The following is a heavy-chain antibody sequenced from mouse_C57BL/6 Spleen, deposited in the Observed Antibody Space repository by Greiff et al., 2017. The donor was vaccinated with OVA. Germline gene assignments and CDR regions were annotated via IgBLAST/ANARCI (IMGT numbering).Heavy chain of an antibody. CDR3: ARDGSSSYYFDY. D-gene: IGHD1-1*01. CDR1: GYTFTDYY. V-gene: IGHV1-19*01. J-gene: IGHJ2*01. CDR2: INPYNGGT. Sequence: EVHLVESGPVLVKPGASVKMSCKASGYTFTDYYMNWVKQSHGKSLEWIGVINPYNGGTSYNQKFKGKATLTVDKSSSTAYMELNSLTSEDSAVYDCARDGSSSYYFDYWGQGTTLTVSS.